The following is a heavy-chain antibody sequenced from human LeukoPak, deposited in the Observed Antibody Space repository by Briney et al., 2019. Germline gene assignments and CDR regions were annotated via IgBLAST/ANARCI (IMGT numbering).Heavy chain of an antibody. CDR1: GFTFSSYA. Sequence: GGSLRLSCATSGFTFSSYAMSWVRQAPGKGLEWVSAISGSGGSTYYADSVKGRFTISRDNSKNTLYLQMNSLRAEDTAVYYCAKDLCSGGSCLEAFDIWGQGTMVTVSS. D-gene: IGHD2-15*01. CDR3: AKDLCSGGSCLEAFDI. J-gene: IGHJ3*02. CDR2: ISGSGGST. V-gene: IGHV3-23*01.